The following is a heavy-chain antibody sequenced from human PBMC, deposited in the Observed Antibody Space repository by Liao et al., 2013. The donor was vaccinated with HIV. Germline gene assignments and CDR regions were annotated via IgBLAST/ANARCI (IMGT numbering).Heavy chain of an antibody. J-gene: IGHJ4*02. V-gene: IGHV4-4*07. CDR3: ARGGXSYYDSSGYFNY. CDR1: GGSISSYY. D-gene: IGHD3-22*01. CDR2: IYTSGST. Sequence: QVQLQESGPGLVKPSETLSLTCTVSGGSISSYYWSWIRQPAGKGLQWIGRIYTSGSTNYNPSLKSRVTMSVDTSKNQFSLKLSSVTAADTAIYYCARGGXSYYDSSGYFNYWGQGTLVTVSS.